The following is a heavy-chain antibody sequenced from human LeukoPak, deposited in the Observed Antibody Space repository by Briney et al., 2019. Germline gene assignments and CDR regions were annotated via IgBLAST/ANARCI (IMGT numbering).Heavy chain of an antibody. Sequence: GGSLRLSCAASGFTFSSYAMSWVRQAPGKGLEWVSGISGSGGVTYYADSVKGRFTISRDNSKNTLYLQMNSLRAEDTAAYYCAKDAYWQCLDYYYYYGMDVWGQGTTVTVSS. CDR1: GFTFSSYA. CDR3: AKDAYWQCLDYYYYYGMDV. D-gene: IGHD6-19*01. V-gene: IGHV3-23*01. J-gene: IGHJ6*02. CDR2: ISGSGGVT.